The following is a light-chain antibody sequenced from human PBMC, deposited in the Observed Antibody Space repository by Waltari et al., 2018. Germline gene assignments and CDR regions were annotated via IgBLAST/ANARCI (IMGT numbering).Light chain of an antibody. V-gene: IGKV4-1*01. CDR1: QSVLYNSDNKNY. CDR2: WAS. J-gene: IGKJ3*01. CDR3: QRYYSIPFT. Sequence: DIVMTQSPDSLAVSLGERATINCKSSQSVLYNSDNKNYLAWYQQKPGHPPKLLIYWASTRESGVPDRFSGSGSGTDFTLTISSLQAEDVALYYCQRYYSIPFTFGPGTKLDIK.